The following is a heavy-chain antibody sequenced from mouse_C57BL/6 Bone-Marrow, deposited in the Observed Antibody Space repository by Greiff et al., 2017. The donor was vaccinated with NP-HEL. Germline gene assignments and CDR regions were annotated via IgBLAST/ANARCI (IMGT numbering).Heavy chain of an antibody. CDR2: ISSGGSYT. Sequence: EVKLMESGGDLVKPGGSLKLSCAASGFTFSSYGMSWVRQTPDKRLEWVATISSGGSYTYYPDSVKGRFTISRDNAKNTLYLQMSSLKSEDTAMYYCPRNYGSSSYYFDYWGQGTTLTVSS. D-gene: IGHD1-1*01. V-gene: IGHV5-6*01. CDR1: GFTFSSYG. CDR3: PRNYGSSSYYFDY. J-gene: IGHJ2*01.